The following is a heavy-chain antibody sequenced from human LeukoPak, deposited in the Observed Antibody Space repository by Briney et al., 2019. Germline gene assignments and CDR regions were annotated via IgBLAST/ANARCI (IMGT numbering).Heavy chain of an antibody. CDR1: GYTFTSYD. J-gene: IGHJ6*02. CDR3: ARGEGDSSSWYYHYYYGMDV. V-gene: IGHV1-8*01. Sequence: ASVKVSCKASGYTFTSYDINWVRQATGQGPEWMGWMNPNSGNTGYAQKFQGRVTMTRNTSISTAYMELSSLRSEDTAVYYCARGEGDSSSWYYHYYYGMDVWGQGTTVTVSS. CDR2: MNPNSGNT. D-gene: IGHD6-13*01.